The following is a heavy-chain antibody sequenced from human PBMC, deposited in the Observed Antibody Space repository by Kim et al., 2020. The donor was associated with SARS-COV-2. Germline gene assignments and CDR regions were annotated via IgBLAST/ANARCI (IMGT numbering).Heavy chain of an antibody. CDR2: ISSSSSTI. CDR1: GFTFSSYS. J-gene: IGHJ4*02. D-gene: IGHD3-22*01. Sequence: GGSLRLSCAASGFTFSSYSMNWVRQAPGKGLEWVSYISSSSSTIYYADSVKGRFTISRDNAKNSLSLQMNSLRDEDTAVYYCARDRGENYYDSSGYYRADKSFDYWGQGTLVAVSS. CDR3: ARDRGENYYDSSGYYRADKSFDY. V-gene: IGHV3-48*02.